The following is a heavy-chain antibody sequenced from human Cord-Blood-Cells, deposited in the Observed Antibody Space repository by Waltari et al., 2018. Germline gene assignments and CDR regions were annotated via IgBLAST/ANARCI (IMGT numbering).Heavy chain of an antibody. CDR3: ARCDSSGYKEAFDI. Sequence: QVQLQQWGAGLLKPSETLSLTCAVYGGSFSGYYWSWIRQPPGKGLEWIGEINHSGSTNYNPSLKSRVTLSVDTSKNQFSLKLGSVTAADTAVYYCARCDSSGYKEAFDIWGQGTMVTVSS. D-gene: IGHD3-22*01. CDR2: INHSGST. V-gene: IGHV4-34*01. CDR1: GGSFSGYY. J-gene: IGHJ3*02.